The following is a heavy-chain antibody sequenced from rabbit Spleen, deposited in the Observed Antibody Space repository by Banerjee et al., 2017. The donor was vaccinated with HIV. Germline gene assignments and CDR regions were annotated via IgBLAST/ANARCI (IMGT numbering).Heavy chain of an antibody. CDR1: GFDFSSYG. CDR2: IDPVFGIT. J-gene: IGHJ4*01. V-gene: IGHV1S47*01. D-gene: IGHD2-1*01. CDR3: AKTYGANSSDRRYFNL. Sequence: QEQLVESGGGLVQPGGSLKLSCKASGFDFSSYGVSWVRQAPGKGLEWIGYIDPVFGITYYASWVNGRFSISRENTQNTVSLQLNSLTAADTATYFCAKTYGANSSDRRYFNLWGQGTLVTVS.